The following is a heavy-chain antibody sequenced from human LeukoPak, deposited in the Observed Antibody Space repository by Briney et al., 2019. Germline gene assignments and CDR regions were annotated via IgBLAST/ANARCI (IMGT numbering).Heavy chain of an antibody. CDR3: ARARSSGWITGAFDY. Sequence: GGSLRLSCAASGFTFSSYAMHWVRQAPGKGLEWVAVISYDGSNKYYADSVKGRFTISRDNSKNTLYLQMNSLRAEDTAVYYCARARSSGWITGAFDYWGQGTLVTVSS. D-gene: IGHD6-19*01. J-gene: IGHJ4*02. V-gene: IGHV3-30-3*01. CDR2: ISYDGSNK. CDR1: GFTFSSYA.